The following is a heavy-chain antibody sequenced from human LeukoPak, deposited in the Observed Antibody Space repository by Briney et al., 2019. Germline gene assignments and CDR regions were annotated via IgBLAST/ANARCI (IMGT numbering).Heavy chain of an antibody. D-gene: IGHD3-22*01. CDR3: ARDPTTYDSSGYYPGY. V-gene: IGHV3-30-3*01. J-gene: IGHJ4*02. CDR1: GFTFSSYA. CDR2: ISYDGSNK. Sequence: GGSLRLSCAASGFTFSSYAMHWVRQAPGKGLEWVAVISYDGSNKYYADSVKGRFTISRDNSKNTLYLQMNSLRAEDTAVYYCARDPTTYDSSGYYPGYWGQGTLVTVSS.